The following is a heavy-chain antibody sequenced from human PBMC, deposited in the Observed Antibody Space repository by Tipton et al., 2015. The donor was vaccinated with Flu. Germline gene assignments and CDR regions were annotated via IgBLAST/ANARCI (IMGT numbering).Heavy chain of an antibody. J-gene: IGHJ4*02. D-gene: IGHD6-6*01. CDR1: GGSISSGTYH. Sequence: TLSLTCTVSGGSISSGTYHWGWIRQPPGKGQEWIGTIYYSGSTYYNPSLKSRVTISVDTSKNQFSLKVSSVTAADTAIYYCARDPWAVPYYFDYWGQGTLITVSS. V-gene: IGHV4-39*07. CDR2: IYYSGST. CDR3: ARDPWAVPYYFDY.